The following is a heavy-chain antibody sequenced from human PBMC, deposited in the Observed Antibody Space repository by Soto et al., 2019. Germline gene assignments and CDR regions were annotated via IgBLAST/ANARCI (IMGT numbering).Heavy chain of an antibody. CDR3: ASYYDFLPFDP. V-gene: IGHV4-39*01. CDR1: GGSISSSSYY. CDR2: IYYSGST. D-gene: IGHD3-3*01. Sequence: SETLSLTCTVSGGSISSSSYYWGWIRQPPGKGLEWIGSIYYSGSTYYNPSLKSRVTISVDTSKNQFSLKLSSVTAADTAVYYCASYYDFLPFDPWGQGTLVTVSS. J-gene: IGHJ5*02.